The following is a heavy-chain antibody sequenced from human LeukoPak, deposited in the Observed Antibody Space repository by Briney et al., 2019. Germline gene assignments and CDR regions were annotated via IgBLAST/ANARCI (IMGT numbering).Heavy chain of an antibody. Sequence: GGSLRLSCAASGFTFSSYSMNWVRQAPGKGLEWVSSISSSGSYISYPDSVKGRFTISRDNAKNALFLQMNSLRAEDTAVYYCARVGCRGGSCSSRGDYYYGMDVWGQGTTVTVSS. CDR3: ARVGCRGGSCSSRGDYYYGMDV. D-gene: IGHD2-15*01. V-gene: IGHV3-21*01. J-gene: IGHJ6*02. CDR1: GFTFSSYS. CDR2: ISSSGSYI.